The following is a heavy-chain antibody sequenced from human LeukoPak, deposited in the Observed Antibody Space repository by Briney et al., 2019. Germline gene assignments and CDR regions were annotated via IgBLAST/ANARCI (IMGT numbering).Heavy chain of an antibody. CDR3: ARGSSGWSANWFDP. V-gene: IGHV4-30-2*01. Sequence: PSETLSLTCAVSGGSISSGGYSWSWIRQPPGKGLEWIGYIYHSGSTYYNPSLKSRITISVDRSKNQFSLKLSSVTAADTAVYYCARGSSGWSANWFDPWGQGTLVTVSS. CDR1: GGSISSGGYS. CDR2: IYHSGST. J-gene: IGHJ5*02. D-gene: IGHD6-19*01.